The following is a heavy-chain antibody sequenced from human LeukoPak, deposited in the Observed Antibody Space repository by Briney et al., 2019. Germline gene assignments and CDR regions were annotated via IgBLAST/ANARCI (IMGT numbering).Heavy chain of an antibody. D-gene: IGHD6-6*01. CDR1: GFTFSSYA. CDR3: AKGAGQLVLESYFDY. Sequence: GGSLRLSCAASGFTFSSYAMGWVRQAPGKGLEWVSAISGSGGSTYYADSVKGRLTISRDNSKNTLYLQMNSLRAEDTAVYYCAKGAGQLVLESYFDYWGQGTLVTVSS. J-gene: IGHJ4*02. CDR2: ISGSGGST. V-gene: IGHV3-23*01.